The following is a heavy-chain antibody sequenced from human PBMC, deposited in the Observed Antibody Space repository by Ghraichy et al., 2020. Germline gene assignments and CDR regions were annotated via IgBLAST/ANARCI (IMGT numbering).Heavy chain of an antibody. CDR2: VFSSGTT. V-gene: IGHV4-59*01. CDR3: ARAMLEPTTRYFDL. Sequence: EWIGYVFSSGTTHYNPSLESRVTMSVDTSENQFSLRLNSVTAADTAVYYCARAMLEPTTRYFDLWGPGTL. J-gene: IGHJ2*01. D-gene: IGHD1-26*01.